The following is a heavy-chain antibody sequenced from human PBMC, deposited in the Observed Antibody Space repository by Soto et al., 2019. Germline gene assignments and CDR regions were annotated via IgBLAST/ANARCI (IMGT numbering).Heavy chain of an antibody. CDR3: ARGLYYYESSGYWGY. V-gene: IGHV3-48*02. J-gene: IGHJ4*02. D-gene: IGHD3-22*01. CDR1: GFTFSSYS. Sequence: EVQLVESGGGLVQPGGSLRLSCAASGFTFSSYSMNWVRQAPGKGLEWVSYISSSSSTIYYADSVKGRFNISRDNAKNSLYLQMNSLRDEDTAVYYCARGLYYYESSGYWGYWGQGTLGTVSS. CDR2: ISSSSSTI.